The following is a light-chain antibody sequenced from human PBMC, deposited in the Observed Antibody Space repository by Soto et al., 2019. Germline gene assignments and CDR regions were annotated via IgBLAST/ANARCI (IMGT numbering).Light chain of an antibody. CDR3: QQYDTFWT. Sequence: DIQMTQSPSTLSASVGDRVTITCRASQSIGSWLAWYQQKPGKAPKLLIYDVSSLESGVPSRFSGSGPGTEFTLTISSLQPDDSATYYCQQYDTFWTFGQGTKVHIK. J-gene: IGKJ1*01. V-gene: IGKV1-5*01. CDR1: QSIGSW. CDR2: DVS.